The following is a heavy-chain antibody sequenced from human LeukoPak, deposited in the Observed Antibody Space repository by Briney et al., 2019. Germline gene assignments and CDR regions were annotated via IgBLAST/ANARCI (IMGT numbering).Heavy chain of an antibody. V-gene: IGHV3-53*01. J-gene: IGHJ6*03. CDR1: GFTVSSNY. CDR2: IYSGGST. CDR3: AVKIAAAATSWYYYMDV. D-gene: IGHD6-13*01. Sequence: GGSLRLSCAASGFTVSSNYMSWVRQAPGKGLEWVSVIYSGGSTYYADSVKGRFTISRDNSKNTLYLQMNSLRAEDTAVYYCAVKIAAAATSWYYYMDVWGKGTTVTVSS.